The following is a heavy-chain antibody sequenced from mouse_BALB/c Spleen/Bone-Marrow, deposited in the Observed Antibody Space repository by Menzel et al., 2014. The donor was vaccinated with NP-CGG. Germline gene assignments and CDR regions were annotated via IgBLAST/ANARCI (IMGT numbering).Heavy chain of an antibody. V-gene: IGHV5-12-2*01. J-gene: IGHJ3*01. CDR2: ISNGGGST. D-gene: IGHD2-3*01. CDR1: GFTFSSYT. Sequence: DVQLVESGGNLVQPGGSLKLSCAASGFTFSSYTMSWVRQTPEKRLEWVAYISNGGGSTYYPDTVKGRFTISRDNATNTLYLQMSSLKSEDTAMYYCARQSYEGFACWGQGTLVTVSA. CDR3: ARQSYEGFAC.